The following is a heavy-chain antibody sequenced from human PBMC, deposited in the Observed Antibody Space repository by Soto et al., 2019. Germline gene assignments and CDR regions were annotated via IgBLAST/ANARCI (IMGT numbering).Heavy chain of an antibody. CDR3: ARLAAAGPHYYYYYYMDV. CDR1: GYTFTSYD. J-gene: IGHJ6*03. V-gene: IGHV1-8*01. Sequence: QVQLVQSGAEVKKPGASVKVSCKASGYTFTSYDINWVRQATGQGLEWMGWMNPNSGNTGYAQKFQGRVTMTRNTSIITAYMELSSLRSEDTAVYYCARLAAAGPHYYYYYYMDVWGKGTTVTVSS. CDR2: MNPNSGNT. D-gene: IGHD6-13*01.